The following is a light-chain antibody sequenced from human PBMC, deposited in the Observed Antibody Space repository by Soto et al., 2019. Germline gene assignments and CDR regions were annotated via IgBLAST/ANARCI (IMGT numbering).Light chain of an antibody. CDR2: DVG. CDR1: SSDVGGYNY. Sequence: QSALTQPASVSGSPGQSVTISCTGTSSDVGGYNYVSWYQQHPGKAPKLLIYDVGNRPSGVSHRFSGSKSGNTASLTISGLQAEDEADYYCSSYTSSSTYVFGTGTKLTVL. J-gene: IGLJ1*01. V-gene: IGLV2-14*01. CDR3: SSYTSSSTYV.